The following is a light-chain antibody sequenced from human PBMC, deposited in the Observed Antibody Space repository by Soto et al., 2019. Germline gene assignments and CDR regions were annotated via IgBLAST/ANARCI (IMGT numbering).Light chain of an antibody. V-gene: IGKV3-15*01. CDR3: QQYNNWPAT. Sequence: EIVMTQSPATLSVSPGERATLSCRASQSVSSNLAWYHQKPGQAPRLLIYGASTRATGIPARFSGSGSGTEFTLTISSLQSEDFAVYCCQQYNNWPATFGQGTKVEIK. J-gene: IGKJ1*01. CDR2: GAS. CDR1: QSVSSN.